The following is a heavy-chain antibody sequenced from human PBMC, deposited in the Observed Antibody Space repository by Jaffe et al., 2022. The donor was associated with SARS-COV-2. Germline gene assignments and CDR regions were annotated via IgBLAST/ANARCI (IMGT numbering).Heavy chain of an antibody. CDR2: IKRNGDV. Sequence: EIELVDSGGVVVQPGGSLRLSCAASGFTFDDYAMHWVRQAPGKGLEWVSLIKRNGDVYYADSVKGRFTISRDNSKKSLFLQMNSLRAEDTAFYYCAKDISPGSETSYSYYFDYWGQGTLVTVSS. J-gene: IGHJ4*02. CDR3: AKDISPGSETSYSYYFDY. CDR1: GFTFDDYA. D-gene: IGHD3-10*01. V-gene: IGHV3-43D*03.